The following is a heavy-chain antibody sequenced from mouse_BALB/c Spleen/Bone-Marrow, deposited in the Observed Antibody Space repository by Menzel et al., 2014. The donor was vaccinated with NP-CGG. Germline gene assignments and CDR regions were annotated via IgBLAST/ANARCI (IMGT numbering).Heavy chain of an antibody. CDR3: ARGGHDFSLDY. CDR2: IDTSDGYI. CDR1: GYTFTDKW. D-gene: IGHD2-4*01. J-gene: IGHJ4*01. Sequence: QVQLKQSGAEFVMPGASVKMSCKASGYTFTDKWMHWVKQRPGQGLEWIGAIDTSDGYINYNQKFKGKASLTVDASSSTAYMHLSSLTSDDSAVYYCARGGHDFSLDYWGQGTSVIVSS. V-gene: IGHV1-69*01.